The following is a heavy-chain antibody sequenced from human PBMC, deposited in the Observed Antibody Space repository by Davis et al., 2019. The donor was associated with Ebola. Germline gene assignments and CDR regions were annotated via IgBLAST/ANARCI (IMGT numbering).Heavy chain of an antibody. V-gene: IGHV1-46*01. Sequence: ASVQVSCKASGGTFSSYAISWVRQATGQGREWMGIINPSGGSTSYAQKFQGRVTMTRDTSTSTVYMELGSLRSEDTAVYYSARGMRVVQGILDYWGQGTLVTVSS. CDR2: INPSGGST. CDR1: GGTFSSYA. D-gene: IGHD3-10*01. J-gene: IGHJ4*02. CDR3: ARGMRVVQGILDY.